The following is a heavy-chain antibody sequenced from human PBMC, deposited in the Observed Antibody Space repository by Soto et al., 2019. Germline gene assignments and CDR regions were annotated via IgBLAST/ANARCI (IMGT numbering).Heavy chain of an antibody. J-gene: IGHJ4*02. CDR2: IYHSGST. CDR3: ARDMWAAAGTWFDY. V-gene: IGHV4-38-2*02. CDR1: GYSISSGYY. D-gene: IGHD6-13*01. Sequence: TLSLTCAVSGYSISSGYYWGWIRQPPGKGLEWIGSIYHSGSTYYNPSLKSRVTISVDTSKNQFSLKLSSVTAADTAVYYCARDMWAAAGTWFDYWGQGTLVTVSS.